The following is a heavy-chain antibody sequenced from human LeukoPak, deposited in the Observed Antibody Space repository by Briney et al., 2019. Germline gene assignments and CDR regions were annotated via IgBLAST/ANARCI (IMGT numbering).Heavy chain of an antibody. V-gene: IGHV4-39*07. J-gene: IGHJ4*02. CDR3: ARVSGYDWESFYDY. D-gene: IGHD5-12*01. CDR1: GGSISSSNYY. CDR2: IYYSGST. Sequence: SETLSLTCTVSGGSISSSNYYWGWIRQPPGKGLEWIGSIYYSGSTYYSPSLKSRVTISVDTSKNQFSLKLSSVTAADTAVYYCARVSGYDWESFYDYWGQGTLVTVSS.